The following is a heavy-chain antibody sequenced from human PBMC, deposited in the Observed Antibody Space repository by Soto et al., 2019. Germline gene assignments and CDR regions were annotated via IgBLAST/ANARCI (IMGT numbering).Heavy chain of an antibody. CDR1: GYTFTSYG. D-gene: IGHD1-1*01. Sequence: ASVKVSCKASGYTFTSYGISWVRQAPGQGLEWMGWISAYNGNTNYAQKLQGRVTMTTDTSTSTAYMELRSLRSDDTAVYYCARDFAVQLERRRNWFDPWGQGTLVTVSS. V-gene: IGHV1-18*01. CDR2: ISAYNGNT. J-gene: IGHJ5*02. CDR3: ARDFAVQLERRRNWFDP.